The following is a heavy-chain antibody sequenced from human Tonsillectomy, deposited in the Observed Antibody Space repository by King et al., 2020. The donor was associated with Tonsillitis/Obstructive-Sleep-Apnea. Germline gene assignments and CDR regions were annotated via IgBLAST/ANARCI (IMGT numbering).Heavy chain of an antibody. Sequence: VQLVEYGGGVVQPGRSLRLSCAASGFTFSNCVMHWVRQAPGKGLEWVALIWYDGSKKYYADSVKGRFTISRDNSKNTLYLQMNSLSAEDTALYYCARDSVPFLEWPLTNYLSYYSLDVWGKGTTVTVSS. CDR3: ARDSVPFLEWPLTNYLSYYSLDV. V-gene: IGHV3-33*01. D-gene: IGHD3-3*01. J-gene: IGHJ6*03. CDR1: GFTFSNCV. CDR2: IWYDGSKK.